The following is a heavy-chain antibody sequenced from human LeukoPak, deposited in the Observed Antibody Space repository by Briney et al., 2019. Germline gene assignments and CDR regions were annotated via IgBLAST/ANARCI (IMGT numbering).Heavy chain of an antibody. J-gene: IGHJ4*02. CDR2: ISSNGGST. CDR3: ARAGDLNYFDY. Sequence: GGSLRLSCAASGFTFSSYAMHWVRQAPGKGLEYVSAISSNGGSTYYANSVKGRFTISRDNSKNTLYLQMGSLRAEDMAVYYCARAGDLNYFDYWGQGTLVTVSS. D-gene: IGHD3-16*01. V-gene: IGHV3-64*01. CDR1: GFTFSSYA.